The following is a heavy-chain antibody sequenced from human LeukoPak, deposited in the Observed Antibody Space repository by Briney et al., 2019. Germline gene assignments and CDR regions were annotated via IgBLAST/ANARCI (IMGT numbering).Heavy chain of an antibody. CDR2: IYYSGST. V-gene: IGHV4-39*01. Sequence: SETLSLTCTVSGGSISSSSYYWGWIRQPPGKGLEWIGSIYYSGSTYYNPSLKSRVTISVDTSKNQFSLKLSSVTAADTAVYYCARLGGIVVVAAQDWGQGTLVTVSS. D-gene: IGHD2-15*01. CDR3: ARLGGIVVVAAQD. J-gene: IGHJ4*02. CDR1: GGSISSSSYY.